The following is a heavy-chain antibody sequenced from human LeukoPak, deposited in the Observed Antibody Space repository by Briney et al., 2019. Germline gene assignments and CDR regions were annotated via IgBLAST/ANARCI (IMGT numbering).Heavy chain of an antibody. CDR1: GFTFSSYA. CDR2: ISGSGPYT. Sequence: GGSLRLSCAASGFTFSSYAMSWDRQAPGKGLEWVSGISGSGPYTFYTDSVKGRFTISRDSSKNTLYLQMNSLRAEDTALYYCAKHGYCSGISCFFDFWGQGTLVTVSS. V-gene: IGHV3-23*01. CDR3: AKHGYCSGISCFFDF. D-gene: IGHD2-2*03. J-gene: IGHJ4*02.